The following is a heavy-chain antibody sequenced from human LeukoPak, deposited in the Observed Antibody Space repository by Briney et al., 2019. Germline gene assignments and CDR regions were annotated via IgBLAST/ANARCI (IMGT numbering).Heavy chain of an antibody. CDR2: ISSSSSYI. J-gene: IGHJ4*02. CDR1: GFTFSSYS. D-gene: IGHD2-2*02. V-gene: IGHV3-21*01. CDR3: ARVFRYCSSTSCYTEDY. Sequence: GGSLRLSCAASGFTFSSYSMNWVRQAPGKGLEWVSSISSSSSYIYYADSMKGRFTISRDNAKNSLYLQMNSLRAEDTAVYYCARVFRYCSSTSCYTEDYWGQGTLVTVSS.